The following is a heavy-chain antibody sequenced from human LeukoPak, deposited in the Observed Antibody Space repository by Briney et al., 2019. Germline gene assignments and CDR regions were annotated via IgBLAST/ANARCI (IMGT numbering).Heavy chain of an antibody. CDR2: ISGGGGST. CDR1: GFTLTRYF. V-gene: IGHV3-23*01. J-gene: IGHJ4*02. Sequence: GGALRVSRAASGFTLTRYFMNWVRQAPGKGLEWVSTISGGGGSTYYADSVKGRFTISRDNSKNTLYLQVNSLRAEDTAVYYCAKGGKWDVTPFDYWGQGTLVTVSS. D-gene: IGHD1-26*01. CDR3: AKGGKWDVTPFDY.